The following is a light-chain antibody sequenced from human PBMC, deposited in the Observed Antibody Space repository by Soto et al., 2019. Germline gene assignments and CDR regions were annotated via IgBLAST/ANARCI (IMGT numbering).Light chain of an antibody. CDR2: DAS. V-gene: IGKV3-11*01. CDR3: QQYSIWRT. Sequence: EIVLTQSPATLSLSPGERATLSCRASQSVSSYLAWYQQKPGQAPRLLIYDASNRATGIPARFSGSGSGTDFTLTISSLQSEDFAVYYCQQYSIWRTFGQGTKVEIK. CDR1: QSVSSY. J-gene: IGKJ1*01.